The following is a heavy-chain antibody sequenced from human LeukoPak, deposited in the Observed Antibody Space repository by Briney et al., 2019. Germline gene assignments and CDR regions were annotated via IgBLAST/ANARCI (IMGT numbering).Heavy chain of an antibody. Sequence: GSLRLSCAASGFTFSSYSMNWVRQAPGKGLEWVSSISSSSSYIYYADSVKGRFTISRDYAKNLLYLQMNSLRIEDTAVYYCARDHGIPGSGSYRFDYWGHGTLVTVSS. D-gene: IGHD3-10*01. CDR3: ARDHGIPGSGSYRFDY. J-gene: IGHJ4*01. CDR1: GFTFSSYS. V-gene: IGHV3-21*06. CDR2: ISSSSSYI.